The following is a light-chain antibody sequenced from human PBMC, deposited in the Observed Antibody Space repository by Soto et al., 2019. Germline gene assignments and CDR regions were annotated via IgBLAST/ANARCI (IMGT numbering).Light chain of an antibody. V-gene: IGKV3-20*01. Sequence: TQSPATLSVSQGERATLSCRASQSLSSNLAWYQQKPGQPPRLLNYGASTRATGIPARFSGSGSGTDFTLTISRLEPEDLAVYYCQQYGSSPQTSGQGTNVDIK. CDR3: QQYGSSPQT. CDR1: QSLSSN. CDR2: GAS. J-gene: IGKJ1*01.